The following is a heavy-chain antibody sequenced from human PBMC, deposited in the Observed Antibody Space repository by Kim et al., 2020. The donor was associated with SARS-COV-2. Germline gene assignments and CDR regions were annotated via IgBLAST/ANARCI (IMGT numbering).Heavy chain of an antibody. CDR2: INPNSGGT. D-gene: IGHD4-17*01. CDR1: GYTFTGYY. J-gene: IGHJ4*02. V-gene: IGHV1-2*06. CDR3: ARETDDYGDYVPGDY. Sequence: ASVKVSCKASGYTFTGYYMHWVRQAPGQGLEWMGRINPNSGGTNYAQKFQGRVTMTRDTSISTAYMELSRLRSDDTAVYYCARETDDYGDYVPGDYWGQGTLVTVSS.